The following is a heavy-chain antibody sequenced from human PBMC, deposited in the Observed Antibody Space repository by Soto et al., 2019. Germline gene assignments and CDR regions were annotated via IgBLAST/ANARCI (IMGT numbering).Heavy chain of an antibody. CDR3: ARDYYDILTGRSYYMDV. CDR2: IKQDGSEK. V-gene: IGHV3-7*01. D-gene: IGHD3-9*01. Sequence: GGSLRLSCAASGFTFSSYWMSWVRQAPGKGLEWVANIKQDGSEKYYVDSVKDRFTISRDNAKNSLYLQMNSLRAEDTAVYYCARDYYDILTGRSYYMDVWGKGTTVTVSS. CDR1: GFTFSSYW. J-gene: IGHJ6*03.